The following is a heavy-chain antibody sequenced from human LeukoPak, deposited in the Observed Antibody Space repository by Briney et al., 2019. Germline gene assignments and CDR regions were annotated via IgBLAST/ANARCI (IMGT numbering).Heavy chain of an antibody. CDR2: IKEDGSKK. Sequence: GGSLKLSCAASGFTFSSHWMTWVRQAPGKGLEWVANIKEDGSKKNYVDSVKGRFTISRDNPKNSLYLQMSSLRAEDTAVYYCAKDRLDPLWLQSDYWGQGTLVTVSS. CDR3: AKDRLDPLWLQSDY. CDR1: GFTFSSHW. J-gene: IGHJ4*02. V-gene: IGHV3-7*01. D-gene: IGHD5-24*01.